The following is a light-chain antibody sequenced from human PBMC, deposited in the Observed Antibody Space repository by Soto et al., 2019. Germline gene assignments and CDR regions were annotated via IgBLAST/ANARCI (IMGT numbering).Light chain of an antibody. CDR1: QNIKKY. J-gene: IGKJ4*01. CDR3: QQSFGTPLD. CDR2: TAS. V-gene: IGKV1-39*01. Sequence: DIQMTQSPSSLSASVGDRVTITCLASQNIKKYLNWYQQKPGKAPNLLIYTASSLQVGLPSRFSGSGSGTDLTLTISSLQPEDSATYYCQQSFGTPLDFGGGTKVDI.